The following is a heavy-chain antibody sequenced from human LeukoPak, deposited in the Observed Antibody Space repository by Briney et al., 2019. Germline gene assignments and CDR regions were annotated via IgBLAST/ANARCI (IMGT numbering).Heavy chain of an antibody. CDR1: GFTFSSYS. J-gene: IGHJ4*02. CDR3: ARPYSSGWYDY. CDR2: ISSSSSYI. Sequence: GGSLRLSCAASGFTFSSYSMNWVRQAPGKGLEWVSSISSSSSYIYYADSVRGRFTIPRDNAKNSLYLQMNSLRAEDTAVYYCARPYSSGWYDYWGQGTLVTVSS. V-gene: IGHV3-21*01. D-gene: IGHD6-19*01.